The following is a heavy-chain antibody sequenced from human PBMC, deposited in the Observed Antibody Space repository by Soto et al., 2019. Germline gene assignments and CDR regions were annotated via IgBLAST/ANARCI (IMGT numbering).Heavy chain of an antibody. V-gene: IGHV1-18*04. CDR2: ISAYNGYT. CDR1: GYTFTSYA. J-gene: IGHJ4*02. Sequence: ASVKVSCKASGYTFTSYAISWVRQAPGQGLEWMGWISAYNGYTNYAQKFQDGVTMTKDTSTNTVYMELRTLRPDDSAIFYCARAHSTGWPHSFDYWGQGTLVTVSS. D-gene: IGHD6-19*01. CDR3: ARAHSTGWPHSFDY.